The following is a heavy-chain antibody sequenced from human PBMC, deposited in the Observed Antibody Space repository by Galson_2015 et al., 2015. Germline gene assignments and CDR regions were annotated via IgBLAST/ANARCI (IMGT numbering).Heavy chain of an antibody. Sequence: PALVNPTQPLTLPCTFSGFSLRTSVVGVGWIRQPPGKALEWLALIYWDGDKRSRPSLKTRLTITKVTSKNQVVLTMTNMEPVDTATYYCALRRRYTSGRYCFDTWGQGTLVTVSS. V-gene: IGHV2-5*02. CDR3: ALRRRYTSGRYCFDT. J-gene: IGHJ5*02. D-gene: IGHD6-19*01. CDR2: IYWDGDK. CDR1: GFSLRTSVVG.